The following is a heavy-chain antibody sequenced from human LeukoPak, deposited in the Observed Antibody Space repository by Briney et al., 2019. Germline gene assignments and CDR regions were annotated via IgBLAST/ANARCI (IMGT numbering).Heavy chain of an antibody. CDR2: IYYSGST. CDR3: ASDSSGYMYYYYGMDV. J-gene: IGHJ6*02. CDR1: GGSISSSSYY. D-gene: IGHD3-22*01. Sequence: PSETLSLTCTVSGGSISSSSYYWGWIRQPPGKGLEWIGSIYYSGSTYYNPSLKSRVTISVDTSKNQFSLKLSSVTAADTAVYYCASDSSGYMYYYYGMDVWGQGTTVTVSS. V-gene: IGHV4-39*01.